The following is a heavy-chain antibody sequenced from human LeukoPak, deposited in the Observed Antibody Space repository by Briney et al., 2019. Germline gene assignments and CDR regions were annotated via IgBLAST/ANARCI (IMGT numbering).Heavy chain of an antibody. J-gene: IGHJ5*02. Sequence: ASVKVSCRASGYTFSSYGVHWVRQPPGQGFNWLGWISAYNGKTKFAGSLQGRVTMTTDTSTRTSYMELTNLKSNDTAIYYCARGDSSGLGLDYFDPWGQGSLVTVSS. CDR2: ISAYNGKT. CDR1: GYTFSSYG. CDR3: ARGDSSGLGLDYFDP. D-gene: IGHD6-25*01. V-gene: IGHV1-18*04.